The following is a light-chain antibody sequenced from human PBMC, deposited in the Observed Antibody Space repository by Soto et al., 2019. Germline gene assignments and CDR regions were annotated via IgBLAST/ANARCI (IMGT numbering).Light chain of an antibody. CDR1: SSDVGDYNF. Sequence: QSALTQPASVSGSPGQSITISCTGTSSDVGDYNFVSWYQQNPGKAPKLMIYEVTNRPSGVSNRFSGSKSGNTASLTISGLHAEDEADYYCSSYTSSSTSLYVFGTGTKVTVL. V-gene: IGLV2-14*01. J-gene: IGLJ1*01. CDR2: EVT. CDR3: SSYTSSSTSLYV.